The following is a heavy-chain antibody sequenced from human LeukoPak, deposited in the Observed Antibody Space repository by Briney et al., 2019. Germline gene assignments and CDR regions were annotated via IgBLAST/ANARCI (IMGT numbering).Heavy chain of an antibody. CDR2: LSGSGSFT. D-gene: IGHD1-26*01. V-gene: IGHV3-23*01. Sequence: GGSLRLSCEASGFIYDRFAMGWVRQAPGKGLEWVSVLSGSGSFTLYGDSVEGRFTISRDNSRNTLFLQMDSLRAEDTAVYCCAKDWGLHCDA. CDR3: AKDWGLHCDA. CDR1: GFIYDRFA. J-gene: IGHJ3*01.